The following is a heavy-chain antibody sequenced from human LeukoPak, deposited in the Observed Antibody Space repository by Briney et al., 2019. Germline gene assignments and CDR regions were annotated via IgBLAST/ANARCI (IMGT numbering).Heavy chain of an antibody. Sequence: SGGSLRLSCAASGFTFSSYSMNWVRQAPGKGLEWVSYISSSSSTINYADSVKGRFTISRDNAKNSLYLQMNSLRAEDTAVYYCAVIAVAGRDAFDIWGQGTMVTVSS. D-gene: IGHD6-19*01. V-gene: IGHV3-48*01. CDR3: AVIAVAGRDAFDI. CDR2: ISSSSSTI. J-gene: IGHJ3*02. CDR1: GFTFSSYS.